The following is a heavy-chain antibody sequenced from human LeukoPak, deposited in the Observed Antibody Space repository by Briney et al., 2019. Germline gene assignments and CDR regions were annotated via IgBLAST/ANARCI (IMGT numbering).Heavy chain of an antibody. J-gene: IGHJ6*02. CDR1: GFTFSSYS. CDR2: ISRDSRTI. D-gene: IGHD6-19*01. V-gene: IGHV3-21*01. CDR3: AREGGRQWLVQDGMDV. Sequence: GESLRLSCAASGFTFSSYSVNWVRQAPGKGLEWVSIISRDSRTIIYADSVKGRFTISRDNAKNSLYLQMNSLRAEDTAVYYCAREGGRQWLVQDGMDVWGQGTTVTVSS.